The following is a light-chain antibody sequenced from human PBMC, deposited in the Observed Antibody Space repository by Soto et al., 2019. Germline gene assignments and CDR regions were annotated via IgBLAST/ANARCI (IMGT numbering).Light chain of an antibody. J-gene: IGKJ4*01. V-gene: IGKV3-11*01. Sequence: EIVLTQSPATLSLSPGERATLSCRASQSVSSYLAWYQQKPGQAPRLLIYDAFNKANGIPGRFCGSGSDTHFTRTHSCLEPEDYVVYYCQRSSKLLTFGLGSKVEIK. CDR1: QSVSSY. CDR2: DAF. CDR3: QRSSKLLT.